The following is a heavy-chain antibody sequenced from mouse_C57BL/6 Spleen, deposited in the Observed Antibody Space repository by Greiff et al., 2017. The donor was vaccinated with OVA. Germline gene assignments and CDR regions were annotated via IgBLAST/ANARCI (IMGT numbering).Heavy chain of an antibody. CDR3: ARTKDYSNPSWFAY. CDR1: GYAFTNYL. D-gene: IGHD2-5*01. J-gene: IGHJ3*01. Sequence: QVQLQQSGAELVRPGTSVKVSCKASGYAFTNYLIEWVKQRPGQGLEWIGVINPGSGGTNYNEKFKGKATLTADKSSSTAYMQLSSLTSEDSAVYFCARTKDYSNPSWFAYWGQGTLVTVSA. CDR2: INPGSGGT. V-gene: IGHV1-54*01.